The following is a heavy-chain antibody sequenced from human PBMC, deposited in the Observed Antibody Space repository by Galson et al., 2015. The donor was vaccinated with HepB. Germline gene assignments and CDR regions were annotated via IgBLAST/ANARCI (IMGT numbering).Heavy chain of an antibody. J-gene: IGHJ4*01. Sequence: SLRLSCAASGFTFSDHYMDWVRQAPGKGLEWVGRIRNKANSYTTEYAASVKGRFTISRDDSKNSLYLQVNCLKAEDTAVYYCARVRGSSWSTNYFDFWGHGTLVTVSS. CDR3: ARVRGSSWSTNYFDF. V-gene: IGHV3-72*01. CDR1: GFTFSDHY. CDR2: IRNKANSYTT. D-gene: IGHD6-13*01.